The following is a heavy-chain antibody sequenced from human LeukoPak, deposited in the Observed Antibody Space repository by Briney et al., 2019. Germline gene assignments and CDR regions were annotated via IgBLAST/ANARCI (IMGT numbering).Heavy chain of an antibody. D-gene: IGHD3-16*02. CDR1: GFSLSTSGVG. J-gene: IGHJ4*02. CDR2: IYWNDDK. V-gene: IGHV2-5*01. CDR3: AHSLYYDYVWGSDRSLDY. Sequence: SGPTLVKPTQTLTLTCTFSGFSLSTSGVGVGWIRQPPGKALEWLALIYWNDDKRYSPSLKSRLTITKDTSKNQVVLTMTNMDPVDTATYYCAHSLYYDYVWGSDRSLDYWGQGTLVTVSS.